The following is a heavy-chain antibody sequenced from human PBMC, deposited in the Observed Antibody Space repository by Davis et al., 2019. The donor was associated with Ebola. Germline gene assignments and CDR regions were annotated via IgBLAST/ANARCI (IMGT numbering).Heavy chain of an antibody. Sequence: ASVKVSCKASGGTFSSYTISWVRQAPGQGLEWMGIINPSGGSTSYAQKFQGRVTMTRDTSTSTVYMELSSLRSEDTAVYYCAREVVVVVAATPSGYYYYGMDVWGKGTTVTVSS. V-gene: IGHV1-46*01. CDR2: INPSGGST. CDR1: GGTFSSYT. CDR3: AREVVVVVAATPSGYYYYGMDV. J-gene: IGHJ6*04. D-gene: IGHD2-15*01.